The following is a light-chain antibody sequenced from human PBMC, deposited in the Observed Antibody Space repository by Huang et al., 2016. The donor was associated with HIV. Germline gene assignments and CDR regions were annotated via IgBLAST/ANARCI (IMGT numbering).Light chain of an antibody. J-gene: IGKJ3*01. CDR3: QQSYSTLGIT. CDR2: AAS. V-gene: IGKV1-39*01. CDR1: QSISSY. Sequence: DIQMTQSPSSLSASVGDRVTITCRASQSISSYLNWYQQKPGKAPNLLIYAASSLQSGVPSRFSGSGSGTDFTLTISSLQLEDFATYYCQQSYSTLGITFGPGTKVDIK.